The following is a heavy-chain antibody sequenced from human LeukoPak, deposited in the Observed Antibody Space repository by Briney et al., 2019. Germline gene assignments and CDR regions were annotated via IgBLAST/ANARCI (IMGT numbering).Heavy chain of an antibody. J-gene: IGHJ4*03. CDR1: GFTFSSYA. D-gene: IGHD1-1*01. CDR3: SGSRRHARWCFDY. Sequence: GGSLRLSCAASGFTFSSYAMSWVRRAPGKGLEWVAVIWYDGSNKYYADSVKGRFTISRDNSKNTLYLQMNSLRAEDTAVYYCSGSRRHARWCFDYWGQGTLV. CDR2: IWYDGSNK. V-gene: IGHV3-33*08.